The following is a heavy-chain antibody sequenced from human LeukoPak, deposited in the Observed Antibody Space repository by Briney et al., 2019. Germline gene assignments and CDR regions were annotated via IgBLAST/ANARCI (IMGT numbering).Heavy chain of an antibody. D-gene: IGHD5-18*01. J-gene: IGHJ6*02. Sequence: SETLSLTCNVSGGSISSYYWSWIRQSPGKGLEWIGYIYYSGSTTNYNPSLKSRVTISVDTSRNQFFLNLSSVIAADTAVYYCARDLGYSYGLYGMDVWGQGTTVTVSS. CDR2: IYYSGSTT. V-gene: IGHV4-59*01. CDR3: ARDLGYSYGLYGMDV. CDR1: GGSISSYY.